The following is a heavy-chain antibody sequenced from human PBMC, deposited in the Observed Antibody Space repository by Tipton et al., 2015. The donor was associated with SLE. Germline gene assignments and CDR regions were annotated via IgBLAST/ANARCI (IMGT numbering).Heavy chain of an antibody. CDR2: IFSSGSSI. CDR3: AKGVRWNIDPFYFDY. D-gene: IGHD1/OR15-1a*01. V-gene: IGHV3-23*03. J-gene: IGHJ4*02. CDR1: GFTLSGDA. Sequence: SLRLSCAASGFTLSGDAMHWVRQAPGKGLEWVSVIFSSGSSIYYADSVRGRFTISRDDSKNTLYLQMNSLRGDDTAIYYCAKGVRWNIDPFYFDYWGQGTLVTVSS.